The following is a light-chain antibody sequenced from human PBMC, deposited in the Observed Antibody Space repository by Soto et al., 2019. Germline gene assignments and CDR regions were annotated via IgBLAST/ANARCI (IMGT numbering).Light chain of an antibody. Sequence: AIRMTQTPYSFSASPVDSVSITCLASQGVSSYLAWYQQKPGKAPKLLIYAASTLQSGVPARFSGSGSGADFTLTISSLQPEDFATYYCLQDYNYPRTFGQGTKVDIK. CDR3: LQDYNYPRT. CDR2: AAS. J-gene: IGKJ1*01. V-gene: IGKV1-8*01. CDR1: QGVSSY.